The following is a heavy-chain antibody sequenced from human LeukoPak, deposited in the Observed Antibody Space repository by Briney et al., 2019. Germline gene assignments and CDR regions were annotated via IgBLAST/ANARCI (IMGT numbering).Heavy chain of an antibody. CDR3: ITPLPYSAQ. J-gene: IGHJ4*02. V-gene: IGHV3-15*07. D-gene: IGHD2-21*01. CDR2: IKPKTDGETT. Sequence: GGSLRLSCAASGFTFSSYSMNWVRQAPGKGLEWVGRIKPKTDGETTEYAAPVKDKFSISRDDSKSMMYLQMNSLKTEDTAVYYCITPLPYSAQGGQGTLVTVSS. CDR1: GFTFSSYS.